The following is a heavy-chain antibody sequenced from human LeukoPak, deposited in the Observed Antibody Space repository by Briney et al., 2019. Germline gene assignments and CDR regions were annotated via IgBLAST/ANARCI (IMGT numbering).Heavy chain of an antibody. D-gene: IGHD5-18*01. Sequence: SETLSLTCTVSGGSISSYYWSWIRQPPGKGLEWIGYIYYSGSTNYNPSLKSRVTISVDTSKNQFSLKLSSVTAADTAVYYCARLFEGYGYGHRDNWFDPWGQGTLVTVSS. CDR2: IYYSGST. J-gene: IGHJ5*02. V-gene: IGHV4-59*08. CDR1: GGSISSYY. CDR3: ARLFEGYGYGHRDNWFDP.